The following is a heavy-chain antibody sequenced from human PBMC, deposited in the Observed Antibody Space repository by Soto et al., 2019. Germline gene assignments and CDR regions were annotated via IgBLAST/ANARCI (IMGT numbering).Heavy chain of an antibody. CDR2: ISGSGGST. D-gene: IGHD2-15*01. Sequence: PGGSLRLSCAASGFTFSSYAMSWVRQAPGKGLEWVSAISGSGGSTYYADSVKGRFTISRDNSKNTLYLQMNSLRAEDTAVYYCAKEGSEVAATEWYNWFDPWGQGTLVTVSS. J-gene: IGHJ5*02. CDR3: AKEGSEVAATEWYNWFDP. CDR1: GFTFSSYA. V-gene: IGHV3-23*01.